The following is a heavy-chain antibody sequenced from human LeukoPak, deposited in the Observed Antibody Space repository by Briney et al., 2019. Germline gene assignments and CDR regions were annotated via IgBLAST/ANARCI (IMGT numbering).Heavy chain of an antibody. CDR3: SRTLYSTKMYGMGV. J-gene: IGHJ6*02. V-gene: IGHV3-49*04. CDR1: GFTFADFA. CDR2: ISSTDYGGTT. D-gene: IGHD2-2*01. Sequence: GGALRLSCTASGFTFADFALKWVRQAPGRGLEWVGFISSTDYGGTTEYAASVKGRFVISRDDSKSIVYLQMNSLRPGDTAEYYCSRTLYSTKMYGMGVWGQGTAVTVSS.